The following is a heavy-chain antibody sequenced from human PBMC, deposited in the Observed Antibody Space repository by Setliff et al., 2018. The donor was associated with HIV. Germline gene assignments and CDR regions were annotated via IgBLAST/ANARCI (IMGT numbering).Heavy chain of an antibody. Sequence: PSETLSLTCTVSGGSISSYYWSWIRQPAGKGLEWIGRIYTSGSTNYNPSLKSRVTMSVDTSKNQFSLQLSAVTAADTAVYYCARDGRDRTTVTIYSLYGMDVWGQGTTVTVSS. CDR1: GGSISSYY. D-gene: IGHD4-17*01. CDR2: IYTSGST. J-gene: IGHJ6*02. V-gene: IGHV4-4*07. CDR3: ARDGRDRTTVTIYSLYGMDV.